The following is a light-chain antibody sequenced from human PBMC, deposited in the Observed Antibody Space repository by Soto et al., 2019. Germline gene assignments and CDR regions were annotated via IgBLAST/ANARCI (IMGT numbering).Light chain of an antibody. V-gene: IGKV1-5*03. J-gene: IGKJ1*01. CDR2: KAS. Sequence: DIQMTQSPSSVSASVGDRVSINCRASQSISAWLAWYQQRPGKAPRLLIYKASTLEIGVPSRFSGSGSGTEFTLTISSLQPDDVAIYYCQQYNDYSWTFGQGTKVDLK. CDR3: QQYNDYSWT. CDR1: QSISAW.